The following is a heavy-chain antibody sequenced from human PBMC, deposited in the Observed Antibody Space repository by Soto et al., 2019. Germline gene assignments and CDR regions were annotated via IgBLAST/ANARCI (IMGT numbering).Heavy chain of an antibody. D-gene: IGHD3-22*01. CDR3: AKAEYYYDSSGRNDAFDI. J-gene: IGHJ3*02. CDR2: ISGSGGST. Sequence: EVQLLESGGGLVQPGGSLRLSCAASGFTFSSYAMSWVRQAPGKGLEWVSAISGSGGSTYYADSVKGRFTISRDNSQNTLYLQMNSLRAEDTAVYYCAKAEYYYDSSGRNDAFDIWGQGTMVTVSS. CDR1: GFTFSSYA. V-gene: IGHV3-23*01.